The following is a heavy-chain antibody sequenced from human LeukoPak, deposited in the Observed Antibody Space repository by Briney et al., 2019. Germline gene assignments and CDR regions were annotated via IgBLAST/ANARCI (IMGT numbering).Heavy chain of an antibody. CDR3: ARHTDQEYSSSPRYYYYYYYMDV. V-gene: IGHV4-59*01. J-gene: IGHJ6*03. D-gene: IGHD6-6*01. Sequence: SETLSLTCTVSGGSISSYYWSWIRQPPGKGLEWIGYIYYSGSTNYNPSLKSRVTISVDTSKNQFSLKLSSVTAADTAVYYCARHTDQEYSSSPRYYYYYYYMDVWGKGTTVTVSS. CDR1: GGSISSYY. CDR2: IYYSGST.